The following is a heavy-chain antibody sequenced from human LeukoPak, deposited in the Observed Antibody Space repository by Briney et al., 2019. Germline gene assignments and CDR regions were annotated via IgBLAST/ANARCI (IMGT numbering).Heavy chain of an antibody. V-gene: IGHV1-46*01. CDR2: INPSGGST. Sequence: ASVKVSXKASGYTFTSYYMHWMRQAPGQGLEWMGIINPSGGSTSYAQKFQGRVTMTRDTSTSTVYMELSSLRSEDTAVYYCARDKWELLPADAFDIWGQGTMVTVSS. D-gene: IGHD1-26*01. J-gene: IGHJ3*02. CDR1: GYTFTSYY. CDR3: ARDKWELLPADAFDI.